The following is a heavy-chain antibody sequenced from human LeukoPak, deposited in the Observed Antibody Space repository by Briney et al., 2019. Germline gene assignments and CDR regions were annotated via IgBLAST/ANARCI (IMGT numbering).Heavy chain of an antibody. D-gene: IGHD2-2*02. V-gene: IGHV1-2*02. CDR3: ARGIVVVPAAIVDAFDI. Sequence: VASVRDSCMASGYTFTGYYLRWVRQAPGQGLWWMGWINPNSGGTNYAQTFQGRVTLTRETSLSTAYMWLSTLRDHNTALYTTARGIVVVPAAIVDAFDIWGQGTMVTVSS. CDR2: INPNSGGT. J-gene: IGHJ3*02. CDR1: GYTFTGYY.